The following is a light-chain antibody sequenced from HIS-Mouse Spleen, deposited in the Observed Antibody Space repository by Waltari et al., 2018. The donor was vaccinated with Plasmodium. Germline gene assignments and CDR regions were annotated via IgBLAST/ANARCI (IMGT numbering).Light chain of an antibody. CDR3: CSYAGSYTYV. CDR2: DVS. V-gene: IGLV2-11*01. J-gene: IGLJ1*01. CDR1: SRDVGGYTY. Sequence: QSALTQPRSVSGSPGQPVPISCPGTSRDVGGYTYVPWYQQHPGKAPKLMIYDVSKRPSGVPDRFSGSKSGNTASLTISGLQAEDEADYYCCSYAGSYTYVFGTGTKVTVL.